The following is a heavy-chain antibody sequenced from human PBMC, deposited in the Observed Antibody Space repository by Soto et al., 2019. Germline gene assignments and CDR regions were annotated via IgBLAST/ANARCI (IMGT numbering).Heavy chain of an antibody. CDR3: ARDRAFGGVVGMRANHDF. J-gene: IGHJ4*02. CDR2: ISVYNGQT. CDR1: GYTFTSYG. Sequence: QIQLVQSGNEVKQPGASVKVSCKASGYTFTSYGVSWVRQAPGQGLEWMGWISVYNGQTRYAEKFQGRVTMTADTATSSVYMELRSLRYDDPAVYYCARDRAFGGVVGMRANHDFWCQGTLVTVSS. V-gene: IGHV1-18*01. D-gene: IGHD3-16*01.